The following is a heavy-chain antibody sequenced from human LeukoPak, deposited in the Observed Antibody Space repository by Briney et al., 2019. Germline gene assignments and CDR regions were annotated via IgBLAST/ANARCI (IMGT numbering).Heavy chain of an antibody. CDR2: ITGSGEGR. V-gene: IGHV3-23*01. D-gene: IGHD3-9*01. Sequence: GGSLRLSCAASGFTFNNHAMTWVRQAPGKGLEWVAVITGSGEGRYYADSVKGRFTISRDNSKNPLHLQMNSLRAEDTALYYCAKDILTYYYGSSGYYFDSWGQGTLVTVSS. CDR1: GFTFNNHA. CDR3: AKDILTYYYGSSGYYFDS. J-gene: IGHJ4*02.